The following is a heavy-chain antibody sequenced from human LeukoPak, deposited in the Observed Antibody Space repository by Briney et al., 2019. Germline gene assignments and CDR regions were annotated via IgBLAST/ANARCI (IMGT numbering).Heavy chain of an antibody. CDR2: ISWNSGSI. J-gene: IGHJ6*03. CDR1: GFTFDDYA. Sequence: PGGSLRLSCAASGFTFDDYAMHRVRQAPGKGLEWVSGISWNSGSIGYADSVKGRFTISRDNAKNSLYLQMNSLRAEDTAVYYCAREYYPTYYYDSSGYYLYYYYYYMDVWGKGTTVTVSS. D-gene: IGHD3-22*01. V-gene: IGHV3-9*01. CDR3: AREYYPTYYYDSSGYYLYYYYYYMDV.